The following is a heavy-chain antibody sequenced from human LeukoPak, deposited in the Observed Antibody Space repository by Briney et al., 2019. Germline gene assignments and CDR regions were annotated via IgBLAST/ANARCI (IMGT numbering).Heavy chain of an antibody. CDR3: ARGAVIAHFDY. J-gene: IGHJ4*02. CDR2: VNTGNGDT. V-gene: IGHV1-3*04. D-gene: IGHD2-21*01. Sequence: ASVKVSCKASGYIFTSYVMHWVRQAPGQRLEWMGWVNTGNGDTKYSQQFQGRGTFIRETSASTVYMDLSSLRSEDTAVYYCARGAVIAHFDYWGQGTLVTVTS. CDR1: GYIFTSYV.